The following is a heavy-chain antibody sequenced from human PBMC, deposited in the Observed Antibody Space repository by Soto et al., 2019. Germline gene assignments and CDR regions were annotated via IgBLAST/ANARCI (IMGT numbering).Heavy chain of an antibody. CDR3: ASCGGFDPFDY. Sequence: QLQLHMSGSGLVKPSQTLSLTCTVSGASITYGAYSWSWLRQTPGKGLEWIGYINHLENTFYNPSLESRLTLSIDRTKNQFSVNLKTMSAADRAVYFCASCGGFDPFDYWGQVILVTVSS. D-gene: IGHD3-10*01. CDR1: GASITYGAYS. V-gene: IGHV4-30-2*01. CDR2: INHLENT. J-gene: IGHJ4*02.